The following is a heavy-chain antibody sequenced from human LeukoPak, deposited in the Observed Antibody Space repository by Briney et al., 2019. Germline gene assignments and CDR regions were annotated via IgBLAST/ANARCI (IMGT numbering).Heavy chain of an antibody. CDR3: VRDNGNWDIDY. V-gene: IGHV4-4*02. CDR2: IYYSGST. J-gene: IGHJ4*02. CDR1: GGSISNNNW. Sequence: SETLSLTCVVSGGSISNNNWWSWVLQSPGRGLEWIGYIYYSGSTNYNPSLKSRVTISVDTSKNQFSLRLSSVTAADTALYYCVRDNGNWDIDYWGQGTLVTVSS. D-gene: IGHD7-27*01.